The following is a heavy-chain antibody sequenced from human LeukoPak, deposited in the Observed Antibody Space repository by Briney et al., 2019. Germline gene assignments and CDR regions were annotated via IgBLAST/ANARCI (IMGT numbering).Heavy chain of an antibody. D-gene: IGHD1-1*01. J-gene: IGHJ4*02. Sequence: PGGSLRLSCAASGFTFDDYAMHWVRQAPGKGLEWVSGISWNSGSIGYADSVKGRFTISRDNAKNSLYLQMNSLRAEDTALYYCAKLPTLSRTTGTDYWGQGTLVTVSS. CDR3: AKLPTLSRTTGTDY. CDR1: GFTFDDYA. V-gene: IGHV3-9*01. CDR2: ISWNSGSI.